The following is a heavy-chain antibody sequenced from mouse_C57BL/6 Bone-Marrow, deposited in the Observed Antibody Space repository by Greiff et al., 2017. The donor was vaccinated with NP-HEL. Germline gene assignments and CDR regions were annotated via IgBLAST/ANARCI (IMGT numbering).Heavy chain of an antibody. CDR2: IYPGDGDT. CDR3: ARRGLRSWFAY. J-gene: IGHJ3*01. Sequence: QVQLQQSGPELVKPGASVKISCKASGYAFSSSWMNWVKQRPGKGLEWIGRIYPGDGDTNYNGKFKGKATLTADKSSSTAYMQLSSLTSEDSAVYFCARRGLRSWFAYWGQGTLVTVSA. D-gene: IGHD2-4*01. CDR1: GYAFSSSW. V-gene: IGHV1-82*01.